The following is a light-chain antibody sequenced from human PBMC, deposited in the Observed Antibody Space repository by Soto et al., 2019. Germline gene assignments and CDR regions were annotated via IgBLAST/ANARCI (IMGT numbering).Light chain of an antibody. CDR3: QQRHMWPIT. J-gene: IGKJ5*01. Sequence: DIQMTQSPSSLSASVGDRVTITCRASQSISSYLNWYQQKPGTAPKLLIYAASSLQSGVPSRFSGSGSGTDFTLTISSLEPEDSAVYYCQQRHMWPITFGQGTRLEI. V-gene: IGKV1-39*01. CDR1: QSISSY. CDR2: AAS.